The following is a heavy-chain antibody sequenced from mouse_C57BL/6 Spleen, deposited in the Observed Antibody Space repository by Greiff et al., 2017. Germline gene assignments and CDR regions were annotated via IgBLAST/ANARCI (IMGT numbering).Heavy chain of an antibody. CDR1: GYTFTSYW. CDR2: IDPSDSYT. CDR3: ARSNPYYAMDY. D-gene: IGHD2-5*01. J-gene: IGHJ4*01. Sequence: VQLQQPGAELVMPGASVKLSCEASGYTFTSYWMHWVKQRPGQGLEWIGEIDPSDSYTNYNQKFKGKSTLTVDKSSSTAYMQLSSLTSEDTAVYYCARSNPYYAMDYWGQGASVTVAS. V-gene: IGHV1-69*01.